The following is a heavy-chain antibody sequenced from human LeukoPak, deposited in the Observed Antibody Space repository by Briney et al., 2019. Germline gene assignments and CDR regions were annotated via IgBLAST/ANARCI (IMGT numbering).Heavy chain of an antibody. V-gene: IGHV3-23*01. CDR1: GSTFGSYA. CDR2: ISGSGGST. Sequence: PGGSLRLSCAASGSTFGSYAMSWVLHAPGKGLEWVSAISGSGGSTYYADSVKGRFTISRDNFKNTLYLQMNSLRAEETAVYYCAKDYDFWSGYMDYWGQGTLVTVSS. CDR3: AKDYDFWSGYMDY. J-gene: IGHJ4*02. D-gene: IGHD3-3*01.